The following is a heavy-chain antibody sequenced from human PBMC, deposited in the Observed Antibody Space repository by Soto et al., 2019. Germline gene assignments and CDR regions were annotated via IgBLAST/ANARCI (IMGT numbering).Heavy chain of an antibody. CDR1: GGSISSGGYS. Sequence: QLQLQESGSGLVEPSQTLSLTCAISGGSISSGGYSWRWIRQPPGKGLEWIGYIYHSGNTHYSQALKSRVIISLDRSKHQFSLKLTSVSSADTAVYYGARAGSGYSTSWYDVEYWGQGILVTVSS. J-gene: IGHJ4*02. CDR2: IYHSGNT. V-gene: IGHV4-30-2*01. CDR3: ARAGSGYSTSWYDVEY. D-gene: IGHD6-13*01.